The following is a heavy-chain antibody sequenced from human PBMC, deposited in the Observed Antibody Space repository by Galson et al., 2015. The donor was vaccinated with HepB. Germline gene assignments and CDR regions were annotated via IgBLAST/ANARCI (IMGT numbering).Heavy chain of an antibody. J-gene: IGHJ5*02. CDR1: GFTFSKYA. Sequence: SLRLSCAASGFTFSKYAMSWVRQAPGKGLEWVSAISGSGGTTFYADSVQGRFTISRDNSKNILYLQMNSLRAEDTAVYYCAKPITYGAITNWFELWGQGTRVTVSS. CDR3: AKPITYGAITNWFEL. V-gene: IGHV3-23*01. D-gene: IGHD4-17*01. CDR2: ISGSGGTT.